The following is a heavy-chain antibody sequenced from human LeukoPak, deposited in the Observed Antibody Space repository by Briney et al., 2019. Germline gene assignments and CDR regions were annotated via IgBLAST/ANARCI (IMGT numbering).Heavy chain of an antibody. CDR2: INPNSGGT. Sequence: ASVKVSCKASGYTFTGYYMHWVRQAPGQGLERVGRINPNSGGTNYAQKFQGRVTMTRDTSISTAYMELSRLRSDDTAVYYCARGRDDYVWGSHDYWGQGTLVTVSS. CDR3: ARGRDDYVWGSHDY. CDR1: GYTFTGYY. D-gene: IGHD3-16*01. J-gene: IGHJ4*02. V-gene: IGHV1-2*06.